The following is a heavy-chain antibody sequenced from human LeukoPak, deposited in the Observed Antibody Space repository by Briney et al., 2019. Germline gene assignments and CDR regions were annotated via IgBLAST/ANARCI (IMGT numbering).Heavy chain of an antibody. D-gene: IGHD1-1*01. CDR3: AKATGTLGN. CDR1: GFTFSSYA. V-gene: IGHV3-23*01. CDR2: ISNSDDNT. J-gene: IGHJ4*02. Sequence: GGSLRLSCAASGFTFSSYAMSWVRQAPGKGLEWVSTISNSDDNTYYADSVKGRFTISRDNSKNTLYLQMNSLTAEDTAIYYCAKATGTLGNGGQGTLVTVSA.